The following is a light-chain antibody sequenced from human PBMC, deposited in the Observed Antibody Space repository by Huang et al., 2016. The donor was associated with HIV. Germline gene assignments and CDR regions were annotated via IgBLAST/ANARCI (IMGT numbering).Light chain of an antibody. V-gene: IGKV1-39*01. Sequence: DIQMTQSPSSLSASVGDRVTITCRASQSISSYLNWYQQQPGKAPKLLIYPAASLQSGVPARFSGRGTGTDFTLTISSLQPEDFATYYCQQSYSTASSFGQGTRLEIK. CDR2: PAA. J-gene: IGKJ5*01. CDR3: QQSYSTASS. CDR1: QSISSY.